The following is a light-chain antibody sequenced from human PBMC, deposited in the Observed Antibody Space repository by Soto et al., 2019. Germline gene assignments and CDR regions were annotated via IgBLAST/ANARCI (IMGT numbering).Light chain of an antibody. V-gene: IGKV1-5*01. CDR3: QQYNSYS. CDR1: QGISSW. CDR2: HAS. Sequence: IQLTQSPSSLSASLGARVTITCRASQGISSWLAWYQQKPGTAPKLLIYHASTLESGVPSRFSGSGSGTEFTLTISSPQPDDFATYYCQQYNSYSFGQGTKVDIK. J-gene: IGKJ1*01.